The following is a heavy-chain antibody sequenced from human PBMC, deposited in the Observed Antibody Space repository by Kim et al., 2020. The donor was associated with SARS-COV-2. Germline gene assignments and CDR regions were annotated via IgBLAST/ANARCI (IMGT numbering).Heavy chain of an antibody. Sequence: GGSLRLSCAASGFTFSSYSMNWVRQAPGKGLEWVSSISSSSSYIYYADSVKGRFTISRDNAKNSLYLQMNSLRAEDTAVYYCASRYSSSPLVGAFDIWGQGTMVTVSS. CDR3: ASRYSSSPLVGAFDI. V-gene: IGHV3-21*01. CDR2: ISSSSSYI. J-gene: IGHJ3*02. D-gene: IGHD6-13*01. CDR1: GFTFSSYS.